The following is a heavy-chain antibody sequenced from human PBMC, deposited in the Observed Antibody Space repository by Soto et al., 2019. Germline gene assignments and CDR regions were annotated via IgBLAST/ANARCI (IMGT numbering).Heavy chain of an antibody. CDR3: ARSRYDILTGYYNWFDP. J-gene: IGHJ5*02. Sequence: SETLSLTCTVSGGSISSYYWSWIRQPPGKGLEWIGYIYYSGSTNYNPSLKSRVTISVDTSKNQFSLKLSSVTAADTAVYYCARSRYDILTGYYNWFDPWGQGTLVTVSS. CDR2: IYYSGST. CDR1: GGSISSYY. V-gene: IGHV4-59*01. D-gene: IGHD3-9*01.